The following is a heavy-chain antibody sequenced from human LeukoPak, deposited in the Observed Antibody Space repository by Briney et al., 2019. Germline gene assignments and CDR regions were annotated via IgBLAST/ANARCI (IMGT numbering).Heavy chain of an antibody. D-gene: IGHD1-26*01. CDR1: GFTFSSYS. V-gene: IGHV3-21*01. CDR2: ISSSSSYI. Sequence: PGGSLRLSCAASGFTFSSYSMNWVRPAPGKGLEWVSSISSSSSYIYYADSVKGRFTISRDNAKNSLYLQMNSLRAEDTAVYYCARVPVGATIPYYFDYWGQGTLVTVSS. J-gene: IGHJ4*02. CDR3: ARVPVGATIPYYFDY.